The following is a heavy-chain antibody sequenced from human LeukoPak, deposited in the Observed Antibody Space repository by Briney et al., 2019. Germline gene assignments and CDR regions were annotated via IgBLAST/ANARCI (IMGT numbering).Heavy chain of an antibody. CDR2: IYSGGST. J-gene: IGHJ4*02. CDR1: GFTVSSNY. D-gene: IGHD2-21*02. V-gene: IGHV3-66*01. Sequence: PGGSLRLSCAASGFTVSSNYMSWVRQALGKGLEWVSVIYSGGSTYYADSVKGRFTISRDNSKNTLYLQMNSLRAEDTAVYYCAKDPLVVVTATFDYWGQGTLVTVSS. CDR3: AKDPLVVVTATFDY.